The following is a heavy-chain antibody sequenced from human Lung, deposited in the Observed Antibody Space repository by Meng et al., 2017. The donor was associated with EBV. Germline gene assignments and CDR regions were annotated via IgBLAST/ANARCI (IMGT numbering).Heavy chain of an antibody. CDR3: ARQWVGDTLGFYDS. D-gene: IGHD1-26*01. J-gene: IGHJ4*02. CDR1: GGSISGSSYY. CDR2: VYDSGHT. Sequence: QVQLQESGPGLVKPSETLSLTCTVPGGSISGSSYYWGWIRQTPERGLDWIGSVYDSGHTYYNPSLEGRVTISVETSTNQFSLKMNFVSAADTAKYYCARQWVGDTLGFYDSWGQGTLVTVSS. V-gene: IGHV4-39*01.